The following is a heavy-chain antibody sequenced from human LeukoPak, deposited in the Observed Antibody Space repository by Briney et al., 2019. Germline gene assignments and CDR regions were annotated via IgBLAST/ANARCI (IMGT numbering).Heavy chain of an antibody. V-gene: IGHV4-59*06. CDR3: ARAVVVPPSAFDI. D-gene: IGHD2-21*01. CDR2: IYYSGST. J-gene: IGHJ3*02. Sequence: SETLSLTFTVSGGSISSYYWSWIRQHPGKGLEWIGYIYYSGSTYYNPSLKSRVTISVDTSKNQFSLKLSSVTAADTAVYYCARAVVVPPSAFDIWGQGTMVTVSS. CDR1: GGSISSYY.